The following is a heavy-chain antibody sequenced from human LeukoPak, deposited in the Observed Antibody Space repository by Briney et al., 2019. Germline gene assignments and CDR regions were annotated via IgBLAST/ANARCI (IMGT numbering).Heavy chain of an antibody. CDR2: INPNSGGT. CDR3: ARAQWYNWNDVFYFDY. CDR1: GYTFTGYY. Sequence: GASVKVSCKASGYTFTGYYMHWVRQAPGQGLEWMGRINPNSGGTNYAQKFQGRVTMTRDTSISTAYMELSRLRSDDTAVYYCARAQWYNWNDVFYFDYWGQGTLVTVSS. J-gene: IGHJ4*02. D-gene: IGHD1-1*01. V-gene: IGHV1-2*06.